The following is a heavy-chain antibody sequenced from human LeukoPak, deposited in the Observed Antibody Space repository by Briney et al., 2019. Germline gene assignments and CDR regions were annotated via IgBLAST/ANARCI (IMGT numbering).Heavy chain of an antibody. CDR1: GFTFSSYS. CDR2: ISGSSSGSTSII. Sequence: GGSLRLSCAASGFTFSSYSMNWVRQAPGKGLEWISYISGSSSGSTSIIHYADSVKGRFTISRDNAKNSLHLQMDSLSAEDTAVYYCARDFWSGYYTEDWGQGALVIVSS. CDR3: ARDFWSGYYTED. D-gene: IGHD3-3*01. V-gene: IGHV3-48*04. J-gene: IGHJ4*02.